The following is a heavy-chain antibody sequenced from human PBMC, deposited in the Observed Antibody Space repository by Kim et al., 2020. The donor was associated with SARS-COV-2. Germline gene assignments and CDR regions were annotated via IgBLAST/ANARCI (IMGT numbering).Heavy chain of an antibody. CDR1: GFTFSSYG. J-gene: IGHJ4*02. Sequence: GGSLRLSCEASGFTFSSYGMSWVRQAPGKGLEWVASIKQGGSKKYYADSVKGRFTISRDNAKNSLYLQMNSLRAEDTAVYYCARKGRGGSRGGFEGCGQGTLVTVSS. V-gene: IGHV3-7*01. CDR2: IKQGGSKK. D-gene: IGHD1-26*01. CDR3: ARKGRGGSRGGFEG.